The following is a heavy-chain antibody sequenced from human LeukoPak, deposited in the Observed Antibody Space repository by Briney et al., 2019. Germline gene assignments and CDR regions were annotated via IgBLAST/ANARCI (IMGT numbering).Heavy chain of an antibody. V-gene: IGHV1-46*01. J-gene: IGHJ4*02. CDR3: AREWVAYCGGDCYSTYFDY. CDR1: GYTFTSYY. D-gene: IGHD2-21*02. CDR2: INPSGGNT. Sequence: ASVKVSCKASGYTFTSYYMHWVRQAPGQGLEWMGIINPSGGNTNYAQKLQGRVTMTTDTTTSTAYMELRSLRSDDTAVYYCAREWVAYCGGDCYSTYFDYWGQGTLVTVSS.